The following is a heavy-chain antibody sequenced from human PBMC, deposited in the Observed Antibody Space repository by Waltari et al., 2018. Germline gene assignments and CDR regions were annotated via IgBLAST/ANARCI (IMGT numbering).Heavy chain of an antibody. V-gene: IGHV3-48*03. CDR2: ISPTGNTI. CDR3: MRETEGAYDI. Sequence: EVQLVESGGGLVQPAGSLRLSCVVSGSSFSRDEFNWARPAPGRGLEWLSYISPTGNTIYYAESVKGRFTISRDNAMNSVFLQMNFLGVEDTAIYYCMRETEGAYDIWGQGTMVTVSA. J-gene: IGHJ3*02. CDR1: GSSFSRDE.